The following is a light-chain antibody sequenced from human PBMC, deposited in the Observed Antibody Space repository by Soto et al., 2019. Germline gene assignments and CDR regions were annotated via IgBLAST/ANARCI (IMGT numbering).Light chain of an antibody. CDR2: DVS. Sequence: QSVPTQPRSVSGSPGQSVTISCTGTSSDVGGYNYVSWYQQHPGKAPKLMIYDVSKRPSGVPDRFSGSKSGNTASLTISGLQAEDETDYYCCSYAGSYNYVFGTGTKLTVL. J-gene: IGLJ1*01. V-gene: IGLV2-11*01. CDR3: CSYAGSYNYV. CDR1: SSDVGGYNY.